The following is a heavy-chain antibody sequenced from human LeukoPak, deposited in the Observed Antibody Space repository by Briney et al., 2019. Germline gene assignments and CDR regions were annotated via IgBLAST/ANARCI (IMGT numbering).Heavy chain of an antibody. CDR1: GFTFSSYW. Sequence: GGSLRLSCAASGFTFSSYWMSWVRQPPGKGLEWVGNIKQDGSEKYNVYSVNRRFTISRDTTKKSLYLQMNSPRAENTAVYYCARGNEFYWGQGALVTVSS. V-gene: IGHV3-7*01. CDR2: IKQDGSEK. CDR3: ARGNEFY. J-gene: IGHJ4*02.